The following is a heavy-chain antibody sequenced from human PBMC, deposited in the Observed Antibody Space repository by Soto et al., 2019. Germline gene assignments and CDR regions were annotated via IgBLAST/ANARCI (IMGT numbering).Heavy chain of an antibody. D-gene: IGHD2-2*01. CDR3: ERVRGRYCSSSSCDYYYMDV. Sequence: QVQLVESGGGLVEPGGSLRLSCAASGFTFSDYYMTWIRQAPGRGLDWVSYISSSGSTMYYADSLKGRFTSSRDNAKNALYLQMNSLRAEDTAVYFCERVRGRYCSSSSCDYYYMDVWGKGTTVTVSS. CDR1: GFTFSDYY. V-gene: IGHV3-11*01. CDR2: ISSSGSTM. J-gene: IGHJ6*03.